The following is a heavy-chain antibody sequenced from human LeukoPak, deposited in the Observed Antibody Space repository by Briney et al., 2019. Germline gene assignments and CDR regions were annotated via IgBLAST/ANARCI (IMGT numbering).Heavy chain of an antibody. J-gene: IGHJ5*02. CDR3: ARTMVRGVWFDP. CDR2: IYYSGST. CDR1: GGPISSSSYY. D-gene: IGHD3-10*01. V-gene: IGHV4-39*07. Sequence: SETLSLTCTVSGGPISSSSYYWGWIRQPPGKGLEWIRSIYYSGSTNYNPSLKSRVTMSVDTSKNQFSLKLSSVTAADTAVYYCARTMVRGVWFDPWGQGTLVTVSS.